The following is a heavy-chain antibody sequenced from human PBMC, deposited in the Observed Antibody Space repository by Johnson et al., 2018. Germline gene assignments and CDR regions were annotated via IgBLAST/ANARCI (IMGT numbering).Heavy chain of an antibody. J-gene: IGHJ1*01. CDR3: ARDTVLDYFDSSGYYLGYFQH. CDR1: GFTFRSYA. V-gene: IGHV3-30-3*01. D-gene: IGHD3-22*01. CDR2: ISYDGSNK. Sequence: QVRLVQSGGGVVEPGRSLRLWCAASGFTFRSYAMHWVRQDTGTGLEWVAVISYDGSNKYYADSGKGRFTNSRENSKHTLYLKMNSRGAEDTSVYYLARDTVLDYFDSSGYYLGYFQHWGQGTLVTVSS.